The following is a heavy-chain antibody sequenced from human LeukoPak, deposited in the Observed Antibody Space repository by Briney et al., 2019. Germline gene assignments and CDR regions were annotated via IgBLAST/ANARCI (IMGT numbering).Heavy chain of an antibody. D-gene: IGHD3-3*01. V-gene: IGHV3-7*01. CDR3: ARAGSDFWSGYYRLDY. Sequence: PGGSLRLSCAASGFTFSSYWMSWVRQAPGKGLEWVANIKQDGSEKYYVDSVKGRFTISRDNAKNSLYLQMNSLRAEDTAVYYCARAGSDFWSGYYRLDYWGQGTLVTVSS. CDR1: GFTFSSYW. J-gene: IGHJ4*02. CDR2: IKQDGSEK.